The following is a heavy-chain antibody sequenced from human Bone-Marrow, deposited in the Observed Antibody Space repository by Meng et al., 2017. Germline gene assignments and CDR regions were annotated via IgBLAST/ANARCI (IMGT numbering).Heavy chain of an antibody. Sequence: QVQLQESGPGLVRPSETLSLTCAVSGGSISSPNWWSWVRQPPGRGLEWIGEIYHSGSTTYNPSLLSRVTISVDKSKNQFSLKLSSVTAADTAIYYCARVIYRPSGHNYFDPWGQGTLVTVSS. CDR2: IYHSGST. CDR3: ARVIYRPSGHNYFDP. V-gene: IGHV4-4*02. D-gene: IGHD1-26*01. J-gene: IGHJ5*02. CDR1: GGSISSPNW.